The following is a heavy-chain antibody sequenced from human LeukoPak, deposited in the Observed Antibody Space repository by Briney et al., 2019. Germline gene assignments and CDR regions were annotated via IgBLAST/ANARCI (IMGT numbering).Heavy chain of an antibody. CDR2: IYHSGST. CDR1: DHSISSGDY. D-gene: IGHD3-22*01. V-gene: IGHV4-38-2*01. J-gene: IGHJ4*02. CDR3: ARSPYYLGSSGYHGAYYFDY. Sequence: SETLSLTCAVSDHSISSGDYWGWIRPPPGKGLEWIASIYHSGSTYNNPSLKSRVTMSVDTSKNQFSLKLSSVTAADTAVYYCARSPYYLGSSGYHGAYYFDYWGQGILITVSS.